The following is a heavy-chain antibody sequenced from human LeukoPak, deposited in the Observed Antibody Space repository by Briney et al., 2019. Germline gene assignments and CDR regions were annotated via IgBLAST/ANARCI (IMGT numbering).Heavy chain of an antibody. Sequence: PGGSLRLSCAASGFTFSSYAMSWVRQAPGKGLEWVSAISGSGGSTYYADSVKGRFTISRDNSKNTLYLQMNSLRAEDTAVYYCAKVSGYDHNLPYYFDYWGQGTLVTVSS. D-gene: IGHD3-3*01. V-gene: IGHV3-23*01. CDR1: GFTFSSYA. CDR3: AKVSGYDHNLPYYFDY. CDR2: ISGSGGST. J-gene: IGHJ4*02.